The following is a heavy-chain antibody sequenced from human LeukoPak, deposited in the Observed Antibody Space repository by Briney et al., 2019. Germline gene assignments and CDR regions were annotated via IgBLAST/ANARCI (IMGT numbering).Heavy chain of an antibody. CDR3: GGRTSYFDY. CDR2: INHSGST. D-gene: IGHD1-7*01. J-gene: IGHJ4*02. V-gene: IGHV4-34*01. Sequence: SETLSLTCAVYGGSFSGYYWSWIRQPPGKGLEWIGEINHSGSTNYNPSLKSRVTISVDTSKNQFSLKLSSVTAADTAVYYCGGRTSYFDYWGQGTLVTVSS. CDR1: GGSFSGYY.